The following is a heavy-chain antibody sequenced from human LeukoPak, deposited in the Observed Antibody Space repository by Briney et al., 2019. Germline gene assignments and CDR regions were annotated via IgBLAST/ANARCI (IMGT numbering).Heavy chain of an antibody. CDR1: GFTFSSYG. J-gene: IGHJ4*02. CDR2: ISYGGSNK. CDR3: AKRMDYYGSGTFDY. D-gene: IGHD3-10*01. Sequence: GGSLRLSCAASGFTFSSYGMHWVRQAPGKGLEWVAVISYGGSNKYYADSVKGRFTISRDNSKNTLYLQMNSLRAEDTAVYYCAKRMDYYGSGTFDYWGQGTLVTVSS. V-gene: IGHV3-30*18.